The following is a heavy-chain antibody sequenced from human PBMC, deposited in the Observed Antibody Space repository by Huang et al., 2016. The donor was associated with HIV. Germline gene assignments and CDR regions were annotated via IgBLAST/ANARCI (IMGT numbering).Heavy chain of an antibody. Sequence: QVQLQQWGAGLLKSSETLSLTCAVYSGSVSGNYWTWIRQPPGKGLEWIGEINQSGSTNYNPALKSRVTISVDTSKKQFSLKLNSVTAADTAVYYCARDGRGPRVTVTGTSWFDPWGQGTLVTVSS. CDR3: ARDGRGPRVTVTGTSWFDP. CDR1: SGSVSGNY. V-gene: IGHV4-34*01. CDR2: INQSGST. J-gene: IGHJ5*02. D-gene: IGHD6-19*01.